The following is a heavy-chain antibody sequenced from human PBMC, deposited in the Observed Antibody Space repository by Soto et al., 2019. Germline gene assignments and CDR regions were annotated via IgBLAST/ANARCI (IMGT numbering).Heavy chain of an antibody. V-gene: IGHV4-61*01. D-gene: IGHD3-3*01. J-gene: IGHJ4*02. CDR3: ARDFAYFDS. CDR1: GGSFKSGSYS. CDR2: VYHTGRT. Sequence: SETLSLTCTVSGGSFKSGSYSWSWIRQPPGKGLEWIGDVYHTGRTSYNPSLKSRVSISMDTSKNQFSLNLDSVTAADTAVYFCARDFAYFDSWGQGTLVTVSS.